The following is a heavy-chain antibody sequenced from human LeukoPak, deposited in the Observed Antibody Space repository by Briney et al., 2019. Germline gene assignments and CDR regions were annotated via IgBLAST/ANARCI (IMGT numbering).Heavy chain of an antibody. CDR3: ARVYYYESGSFYKY. J-gene: IGHJ4*02. CDR1: GYTFPDYY. D-gene: IGHD3-10*01. V-gene: IGHV1-2*02. Sequence: ASVKVSCKASGYTFPDYYMHWVRQAPAQGREWMGWINPNSGGTNYAQKFQGRVTMTRDTSISTAYMELSNLRSDDTAVYYCARVYYYESGSFYKYWGQGTLVTVSS. CDR2: INPNSGGT.